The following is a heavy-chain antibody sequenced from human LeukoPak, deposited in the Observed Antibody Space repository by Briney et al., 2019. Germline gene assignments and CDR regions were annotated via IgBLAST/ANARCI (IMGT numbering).Heavy chain of an antibody. Sequence: SQTLSLTCTVSGGSISSYYWSWIRQPPGKGLEWIGCIYYSGSTNYNPSLKSRVTISVDTSKNQFSLKLSSVTAADTAVYYCARSEVYYYYGMDVWGQGTTVTVSS. CDR3: ARSEVYYYYGMDV. V-gene: IGHV4-59*01. CDR1: GGSISSYY. J-gene: IGHJ6*02. CDR2: IYYSGST.